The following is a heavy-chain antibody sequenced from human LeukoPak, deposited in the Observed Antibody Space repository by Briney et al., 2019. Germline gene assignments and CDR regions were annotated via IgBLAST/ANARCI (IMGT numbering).Heavy chain of an antibody. Sequence: SETLSLTCTVSGGSISSYYWSWIRQPPGKGLEWIGYIYYSGSTNYNPSLKSRVTISVDTSKNQFSLKLSSVTAADTAVYYCARHVRPHGDYWYWGQGTLVTVSS. V-gene: IGHV4-59*08. CDR2: IYYSGST. CDR1: GGSISSYY. D-gene: IGHD4-17*01. CDR3: ARHVRPHGDYWY. J-gene: IGHJ4*02.